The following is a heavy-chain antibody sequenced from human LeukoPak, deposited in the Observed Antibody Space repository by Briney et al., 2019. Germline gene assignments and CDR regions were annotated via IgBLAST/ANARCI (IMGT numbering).Heavy chain of an antibody. CDR1: GFTFSIYW. D-gene: IGHD3-10*01. CDR3: ARYYYASGSWFPFDY. Sequence: GGSLRLSCAASGFTFSIYWMSWVCQAPGKGLEWVANIMGDGSEKYYVDSVKGRFTTSRDNAKNSLYLQMNSLRVEDTAVYYCARYYYASGSWFPFDYWGPGTLVTVSS. CDR2: IMGDGSEK. J-gene: IGHJ4*02. V-gene: IGHV3-7*01.